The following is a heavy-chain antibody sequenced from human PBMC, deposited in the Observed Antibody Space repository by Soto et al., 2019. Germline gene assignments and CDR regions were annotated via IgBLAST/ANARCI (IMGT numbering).Heavy chain of an antibody. CDR1: GFTFSSYA. J-gene: IGHJ4*02. Sequence: GGSLRLSCAASGFTFSSYAMHWVRQAPGKGLEWVAVISYDGSNKYYADSVKGRFTISRDNSKNTLYLQMNSLRAEDTAVYYCARDKVSGGYCDYWGQGTLVTVSS. CDR3: ARDKVSGGYCDY. D-gene: IGHD2-21*01. CDR2: ISYDGSNK. V-gene: IGHV3-30-3*01.